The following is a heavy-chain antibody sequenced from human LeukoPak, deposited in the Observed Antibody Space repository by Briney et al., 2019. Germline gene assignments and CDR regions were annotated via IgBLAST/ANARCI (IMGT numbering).Heavy chain of an antibody. V-gene: IGHV4-59*08. J-gene: IGHJ5*02. Sequence: SETLSLTCTVSGGSISSYYWSWIRQPPGKGLEWIGYIYYSGSTNYNPSLKSRVTISVDTSKNQFSLKLSSVTAADTAAYYCARLRLRGNWFDPWGQGTLVTVSS. CDR1: GGSISSYY. CDR3: ARLRLRGNWFDP. CDR2: IYYSGST. D-gene: IGHD4-17*01.